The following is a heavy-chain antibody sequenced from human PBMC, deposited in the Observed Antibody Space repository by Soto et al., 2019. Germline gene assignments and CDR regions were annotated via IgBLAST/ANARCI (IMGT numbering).Heavy chain of an antibody. CDR3: ARDGNFWSGYHPYYFDY. CDR1: GFTFSSYW. CDR2: IKQDGSEK. Sequence: GGSLRLSCAASGFTFSSYWMSWVRQAPGKGLEWVANIKQDGSEKYYVDSVKGRFTISRDNAKNSLYLQMNSLRAEDTAVYYCARDGNFWSGYHPYYFDYWGQGTLVTVSS. D-gene: IGHD3-3*01. V-gene: IGHV3-7*05. J-gene: IGHJ4*02.